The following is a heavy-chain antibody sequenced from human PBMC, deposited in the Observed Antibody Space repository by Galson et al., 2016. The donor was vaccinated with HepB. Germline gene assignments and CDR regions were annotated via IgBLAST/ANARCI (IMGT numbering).Heavy chain of an antibody. CDR2: INGNGDAT. CDR3: SKGREFADSGYYDY. Sequence: SLRLSCAASGFNFGSFGMSWARQAPEKGLEWVSHINGNGDATYYADSVKGRFTISRDNSKNTLYLQMNSLRAEDTAVYYCSKGREFADSGYYDYWGQGTLVTVSS. D-gene: IGHD6-25*01. CDR1: GFNFGSFG. J-gene: IGHJ4*02. V-gene: IGHV3-23*01.